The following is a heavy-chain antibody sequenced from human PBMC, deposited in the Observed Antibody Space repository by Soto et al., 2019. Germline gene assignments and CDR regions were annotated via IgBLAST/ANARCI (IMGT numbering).Heavy chain of an antibody. J-gene: IGHJ5*02. V-gene: IGHV1-8*01. CDR2: MNPNSGNT. CDR3: ARGDWFGNSLDP. Sequence: QVQLVQSGSEVKKPGASVKVSCKSFGYSFTSFDVHWVRQASGQGLEWMGWMNPNSGNTDYAQRFQGRVTMTRNTSINTAYMELNSLTSDDTAVYYCARGDWFGNSLDPWGQGTLVTVSS. D-gene: IGHD3-9*01. CDR1: GYSFTSFD.